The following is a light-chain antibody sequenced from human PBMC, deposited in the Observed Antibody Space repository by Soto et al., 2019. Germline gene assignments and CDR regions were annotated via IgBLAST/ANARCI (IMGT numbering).Light chain of an antibody. CDR3: QQYNDWPPA. CDR2: GAS. V-gene: IGKV3-15*01. Sequence: TLSLSXGERATLSCRASQSINSKLVWYQQKPGQAPRFLIYGASTRATDIPARFRGSGSGTEFTLTIDSLQSEDFAVYYCQQYNDWPPAFGGGTKVDIK. CDR1: QSINSK. J-gene: IGKJ4*01.